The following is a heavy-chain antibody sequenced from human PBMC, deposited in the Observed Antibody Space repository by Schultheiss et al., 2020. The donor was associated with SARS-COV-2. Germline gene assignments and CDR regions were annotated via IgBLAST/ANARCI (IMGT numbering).Heavy chain of an antibody. CDR2: ISGSGGST. CDR1: GFTFSDYY. D-gene: IGHD3-10*01. J-gene: IGHJ4*02. V-gene: IGHV3-23*01. CDR3: AKSLGPGMVFDY. Sequence: GGSLRLSCAASGFTFSDYYMSWIRQAPGKGLEWVSAISGSGGSTYYADSVKGRFTISRDNSKNTLYLQMNSLRAEDTAVYYCAKSLGPGMVFDYWGQGTLVTVSS.